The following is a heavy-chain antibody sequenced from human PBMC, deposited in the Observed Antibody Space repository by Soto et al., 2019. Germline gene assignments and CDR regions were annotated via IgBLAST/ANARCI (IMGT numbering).Heavy chain of an antibody. J-gene: IGHJ5*02. Sequence: QVQLVQSGAEVKKPGSSVKVSCKASGGTFSSYAISWVRQAPGQGLEWMGGIIPIFGTANYAQKFQGRVTITADKSTSTAYMELSSLRSEDTAVSYCSRDRGRTVPATVESNWFDPWGQGTLVTVSS. V-gene: IGHV1-69*06. CDR1: GGTFSSYA. CDR3: SRDRGRTVPATVESNWFDP. CDR2: IIPIFGTA. D-gene: IGHD2-2*01.